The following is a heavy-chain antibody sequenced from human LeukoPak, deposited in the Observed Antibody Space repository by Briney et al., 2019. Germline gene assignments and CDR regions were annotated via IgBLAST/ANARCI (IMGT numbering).Heavy chain of an antibody. Sequence: ASVKVSCKASGYTFTSYGISWVRQAPGQGLEWMGIINPSGGSTSYAQKFQGRVTMTRDTSTSTVYMELSSLRSEDTAVYYCARLYGNYYMDVWGKGTTVTVSS. D-gene: IGHD4-17*01. CDR1: GYTFTSYG. CDR2: INPSGGST. J-gene: IGHJ6*03. CDR3: ARLYGNYYMDV. V-gene: IGHV1-46*01.